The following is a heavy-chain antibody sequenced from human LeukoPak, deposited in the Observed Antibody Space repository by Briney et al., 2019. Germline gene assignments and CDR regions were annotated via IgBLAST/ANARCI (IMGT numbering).Heavy chain of an antibody. V-gene: IGHV1-46*01. CDR3: ARVNVVPENYFDY. Sequence: GSVKVSCKASGYTFTSYYMHWVRQVPGQGLEWMGIINPSGGSTSYAQKFQGRVTMTRDMSTSTVYMELSSLRSEDTAVYYCARVNVVPENYFDYWGQGTLVTVSS. CDR2: INPSGGST. D-gene: IGHD2-2*01. CDR1: GYTFTSYY. J-gene: IGHJ4*02.